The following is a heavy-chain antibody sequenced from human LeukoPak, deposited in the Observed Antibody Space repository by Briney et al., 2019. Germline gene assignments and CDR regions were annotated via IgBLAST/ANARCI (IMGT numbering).Heavy chain of an antibody. J-gene: IGHJ4*02. V-gene: IGHV3-23*01. CDR2: ISDSGGST. CDR3: AKSPGSSLVLIGY. Sequence: PGASLRLSCAASGFTFSNYAMSWVRQAPGKGLEWVSTISDSGGSTYYADSVKGRFTISRDNSKNTLYLQMNSLRAEDTAVYYCAKSPGSSLVLIGYRGQGTLVTVSS. D-gene: IGHD6-13*01. CDR1: GFTFSNYA.